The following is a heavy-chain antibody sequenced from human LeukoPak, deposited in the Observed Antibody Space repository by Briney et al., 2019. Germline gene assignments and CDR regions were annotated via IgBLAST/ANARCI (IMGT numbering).Heavy chain of an antibody. CDR2: INSDGSST. J-gene: IGHJ3*02. V-gene: IGHV3-74*01. CDR1: GFSFSNYW. CDR3: ARGGIVGANRNAFDI. D-gene: IGHD1-26*01. Sequence: GSLRLSCAASGFSFSNYWMHWVRQAPGKGLVWVSRINSDGSSTTYADSVKGRFTISRDNAKNTLYLQMNSLRAEDTAVYYCARGGIVGANRNAFDIWGQGTMVTVSS.